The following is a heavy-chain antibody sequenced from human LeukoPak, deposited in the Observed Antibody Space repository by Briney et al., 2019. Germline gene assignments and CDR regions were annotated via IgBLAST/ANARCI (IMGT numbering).Heavy chain of an antibody. J-gene: IGHJ3*01. CDR1: GVSISSGSNY. Sequence: PSETLSLTCSVSGVSISSGSNYWGWLRQPPGKTLEWIGSIYSSGSTYYNSSLKSRVIILIDTSENHFSLTLSSVTAADTAVYYCTRSDGYGLVGIWGQGTMVTVSS. CDR3: TRSDGYGLVGI. D-gene: IGHD3-10*01. CDR2: IYSSGST. V-gene: IGHV4-39*07.